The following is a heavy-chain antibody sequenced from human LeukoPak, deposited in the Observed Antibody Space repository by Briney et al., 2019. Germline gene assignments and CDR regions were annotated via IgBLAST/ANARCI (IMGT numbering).Heavy chain of an antibody. CDR1: GFTFSNYG. CDR3: VKRGGDYGFYY. V-gene: IGHV3-30*02. D-gene: IGHD4-17*01. J-gene: IGHJ4*02. Sequence: GGSLRLSCAASGFTFSNYGIHWVRQAPGKGLERVAFIWYDGTNKYYADSAKGRFIISRDNSKSPVYLQMNSLRPEDTAVYYCVKRGGDYGFYYWGQGALVTVSS. CDR2: IWYDGTNK.